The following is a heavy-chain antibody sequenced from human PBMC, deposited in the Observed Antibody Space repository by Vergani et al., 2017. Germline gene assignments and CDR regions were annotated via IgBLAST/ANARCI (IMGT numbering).Heavy chain of an antibody. D-gene: IGHD5-24*01. J-gene: IGHJ4*02. Sequence: QVQLQESGPGLVKPSDTLSLTCAVSGYSVSSSNWWAWIRQPPGKGLEWIGYIHYSGDSYYNPSLKSRVTMSVDTPKNQFSLKLSSVTAVDTAVFYCARKGDGYTLYYWGQGTLVTVSS. CDR2: IHYSGDS. V-gene: IGHV4-28*01. CDR3: ARKGDGYTLYY. CDR1: GYSVSSSNW.